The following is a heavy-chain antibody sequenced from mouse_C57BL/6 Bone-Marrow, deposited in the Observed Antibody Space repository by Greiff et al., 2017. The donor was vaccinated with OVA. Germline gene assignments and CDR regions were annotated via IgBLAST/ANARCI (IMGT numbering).Heavy chain of an antibody. CDR2: ILPGSGST. Sequence: QVQLQQSGAELMKPGASVKLSCKATGYTFPGYWIEWVKQRPGHGLEWIGEILPGSGSTNYNEKFKGKATFTADTSSNPAYMQLSSLTTEDSAIYYCARRAYYSNYVYWYFDVWGTGTTVTVSS. D-gene: IGHD2-5*01. CDR3: ARRAYYSNYVYWYFDV. CDR1: GYTFPGYW. V-gene: IGHV1-9*01. J-gene: IGHJ1*03.